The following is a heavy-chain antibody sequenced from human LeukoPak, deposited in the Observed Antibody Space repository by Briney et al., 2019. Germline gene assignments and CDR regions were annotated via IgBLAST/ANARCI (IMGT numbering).Heavy chain of an antibody. CDR3: TRGYSGVSVYAFDI. V-gene: IGHV3-49*04. J-gene: IGHJ3*02. Sequence: GGSLRLSCTASGFTFGDYAMTWVRQAPGKGREWVGFIRSKAYGGTTDFAASVKGRFIISRDDSKSIAYLQMNSLKTEDTAVYYCTRGYSGVSVYAFDIWGPGTMVTVSS. D-gene: IGHD1-26*01. CDR1: GFTFGDYA. CDR2: IRSKAYGGTT.